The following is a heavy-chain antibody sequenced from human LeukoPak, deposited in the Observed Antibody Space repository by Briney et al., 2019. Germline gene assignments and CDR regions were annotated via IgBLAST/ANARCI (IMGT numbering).Heavy chain of an antibody. J-gene: IGHJ3*02. Sequence: TSETLSLTCTVSGGSISSYYWSWIRQPPGKGLEWIGYIYYSGSTNYNPSLKSRVTISVDTSKNQFSLKLSSVTAADTAVYYCARDGGSYYERAFDIWGQGTMVTVSS. D-gene: IGHD1-26*01. V-gene: IGHV4-59*01. CDR1: GGSISSYY. CDR3: ARDGGSYYERAFDI. CDR2: IYYSGST.